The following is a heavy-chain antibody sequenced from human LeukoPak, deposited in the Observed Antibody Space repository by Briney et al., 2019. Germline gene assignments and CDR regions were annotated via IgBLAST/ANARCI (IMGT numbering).Heavy chain of an antibody. J-gene: IGHJ3*02. CDR2: LSSSGGST. V-gene: IGHV3-23*01. D-gene: IGHD4-17*01. CDR1: GFFFSNYD. CDR3: ARQGTVTTFWGAFDI. Sequence: GGSLRLSCAASGFFFSNYDMNWVRQAPGKGLEWVSGLSSSGGSTFYADSVKGRFTISRDNSKNTVYLQMNSLRGEDTAIYYCARQGTVTTFWGAFDIWGQGTMVTVSS.